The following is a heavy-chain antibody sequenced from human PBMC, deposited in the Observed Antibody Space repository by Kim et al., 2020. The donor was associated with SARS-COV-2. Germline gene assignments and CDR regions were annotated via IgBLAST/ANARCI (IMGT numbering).Heavy chain of an antibody. Sequence: GGSLRLSCAASGFTFSSYGMHWVRQAPGKGLEWVAVISYDGSNKYYADSVKGRFTISRDNSKNTLYLQMNSLRAEDTAVYYCAKAGGYFDWLLSGRYGMDVWGQGTTVTVSS. V-gene: IGHV3-30*18. D-gene: IGHD3-9*01. CDR3: AKAGGYFDWLLSGRYGMDV. CDR2: ISYDGSNK. CDR1: GFTFSSYG. J-gene: IGHJ6*02.